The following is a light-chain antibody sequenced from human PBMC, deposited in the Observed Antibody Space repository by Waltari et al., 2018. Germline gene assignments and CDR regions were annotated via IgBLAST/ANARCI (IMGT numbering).Light chain of an antibody. CDR3: SSYTSSSTLKL. CDR1: YRDVGGYNY. J-gene: IGLJ2*01. Sequence: QSALTQPVSVSGSPGQSITISCTGTYRDVGGYNYVSWYQQFPGEAPRLIIYDVTNRPSGVSSRFSGSKSGDTASLTISGLQTEDEADYYCSSYTSSSTLKLFSGGTKLTVL. CDR2: DVT. V-gene: IGLV2-14*01.